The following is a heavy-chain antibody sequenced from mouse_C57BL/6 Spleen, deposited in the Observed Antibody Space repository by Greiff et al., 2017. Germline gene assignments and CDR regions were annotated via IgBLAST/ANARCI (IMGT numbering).Heavy chain of an antibody. Sequence: VQLKQSGAELVRPGASVKLSCTASGFNIKDYYMHWVKQRPEQGLEWIGRIDPEDGDTEYAPKFQGKATMTADTSSNTAYLQLSSLTSEDTAVYYCTLPSTVVAARDYWGQGTTLTVSS. D-gene: IGHD1-1*01. V-gene: IGHV14-1*01. CDR1: GFNIKDYY. CDR3: TLPSTVVAARDY. CDR2: IDPEDGDT. J-gene: IGHJ2*01.